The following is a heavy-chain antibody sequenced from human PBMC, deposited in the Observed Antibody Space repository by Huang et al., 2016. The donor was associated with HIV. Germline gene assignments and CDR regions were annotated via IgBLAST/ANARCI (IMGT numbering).Heavy chain of an antibody. J-gene: IGHJ2*01. V-gene: IGHV1-69*01. CDR2: IIASFGTT. CDR1: GGTFSSYA. D-gene: IGHD1-1*01. Sequence: QVQLVQSAAEVKKPWSSVKVSCEASGGTFSSYAISWVRQAPGQGPEWMGGIIASFGTTNYTQEFQGRSTIAADEYSSTADMELRRLRSEDTAVYYCARASVRIQLPGGYFDLWGRGTLVTVSS. CDR3: ARASVRIQLPGGYFDL.